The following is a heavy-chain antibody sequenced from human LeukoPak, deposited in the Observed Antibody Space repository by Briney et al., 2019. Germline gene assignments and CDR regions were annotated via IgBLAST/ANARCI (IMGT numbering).Heavy chain of an antibody. CDR3: AKDRGSSSWYLDY. V-gene: IGHV3-23*01. D-gene: IGHD6-13*01. CDR2: ISGSGGST. J-gene: IGHJ4*02. Sequence: GGSLRLSCAASRFTFSSYAMSWVRQAPGKGLDWVSAISGSGGSTYYADSVKGRFTISRDSSKNTLYLQMNSLRAEDTAVYYCAKDRGSSSWYLDYWGQGTLVTVSS. CDR1: RFTFSSYA.